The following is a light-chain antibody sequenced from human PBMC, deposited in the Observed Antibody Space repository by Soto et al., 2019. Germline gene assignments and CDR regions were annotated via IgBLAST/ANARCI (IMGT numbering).Light chain of an antibody. Sequence: EIVLTQSPGTLSLSPGERDTLSCRASQSVSSSFLAWYQQKPGQAPRLLIYDASNRATGIPARFSGSGSGTDFTLTVSNLESEDFAVYYCQQCNNWPLTFGGGTKVDIK. J-gene: IGKJ4*01. CDR2: DAS. V-gene: IGKV3D-20*02. CDR3: QQCNNWPLT. CDR1: QSVSSSF.